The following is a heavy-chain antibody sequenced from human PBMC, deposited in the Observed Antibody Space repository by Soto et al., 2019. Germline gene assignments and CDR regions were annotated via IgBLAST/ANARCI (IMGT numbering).Heavy chain of an antibody. CDR2: IYYSGNT. D-gene: IGHD3-9*01. CDR1: AGSINSGNYF. CDR3: ARVLWDVLLTGYSDVDTALGIFDF. J-gene: IGHJ4*02. V-gene: IGHV4-30-4*01. Sequence: KPSETLSLTCTVSAGSINSGNYFWSWIRQPPGKGLEWIGYIYYSGNTYYNPSLKSRVTISVDTSKNQFSLKLSSVTAADTAVYFCARVLWDVLLTGYSDVDTALGIFDFWGRGTLVTVSS.